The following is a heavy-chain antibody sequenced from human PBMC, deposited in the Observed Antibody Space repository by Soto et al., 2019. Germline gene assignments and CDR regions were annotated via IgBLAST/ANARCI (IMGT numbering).Heavy chain of an antibody. V-gene: IGHV3-49*04. D-gene: IGHD2-15*01. CDR2: IRSKAYGGTT. CDR3: TRAPGHCSGGSCPDAFDI. CDR1: GFTLSSYS. Sequence: PGGSLRLSCAASGFTLSSYSIHWVRQAPGKGLDWVGFIRSKAYGGTTEYAASVKGRFTISRDDSKSIAYLQMNSLKTEDTAVYYCTRAPGHCSGGSCPDAFDIWGQGTTVTVSS. J-gene: IGHJ3*02.